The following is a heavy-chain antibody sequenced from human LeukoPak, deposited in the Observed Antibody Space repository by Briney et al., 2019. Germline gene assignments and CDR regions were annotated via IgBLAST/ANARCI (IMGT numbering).Heavy chain of an antibody. D-gene: IGHD6-13*01. CDR2: LTGSAT. CDR1: GYPFSSYN. V-gene: IGHV1-46*01. Sequence: WASVTLSCKASGYPFSSYNIHWVRQAPGQGLEWVGLTGSATSLPQKFRGRVTVTRDTSTNTAFMELRSLRFEDTAVYYCATETGSSSWYYWGQGTLVTVSS. J-gene: IGHJ4*02. CDR3: ATETGSSSWYY.